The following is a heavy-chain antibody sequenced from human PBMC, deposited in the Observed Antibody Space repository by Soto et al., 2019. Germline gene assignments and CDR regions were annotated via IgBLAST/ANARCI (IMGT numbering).Heavy chain of an antibody. CDR2: IKQDGSEK. D-gene: IGHD3-3*01. V-gene: IGHV3-7*01. CDR1: GFTFSSYW. CDR3: ARSQYYDFWSGYSWFDP. J-gene: IGHJ5*02. Sequence: VGSLRLSCAASGFTFSSYWMSWVRQAPGKGLEWVANIKQDGSEKYYVDSVKGRFTISRDNAKNSLYLQMNSLRAEDTAVYYCARSQYYDFWSGYSWFDPRGQGTLVTVSS.